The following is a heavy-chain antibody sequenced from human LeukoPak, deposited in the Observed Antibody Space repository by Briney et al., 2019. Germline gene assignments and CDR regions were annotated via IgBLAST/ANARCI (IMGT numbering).Heavy chain of an antibody. CDR1: GFTFHDYA. CDR3: AKGPTYSSSSLFDY. J-gene: IGHJ4*02. CDR2: ISWNGGTI. V-gene: IGHV3-9*03. D-gene: IGHD6-6*01. Sequence: PGRSLRLSCAASGFTFHDYAMHWVRQAPGKGLEWVSDISWNGGTIDYADSVKGRFTISRDNAKNSLYLQMNSLRPEDMALYYCAKGPTYSSSSLFDYWGQGILVAVSS.